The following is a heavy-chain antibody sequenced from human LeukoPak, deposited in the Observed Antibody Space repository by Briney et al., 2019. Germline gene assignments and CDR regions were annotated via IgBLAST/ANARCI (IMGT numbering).Heavy chain of an antibody. Sequence: PGGSLRLSCAASGFPFSSYWMSWVRQAPGKGLEWVANIKQDGGEKFYVDSVKGRFTISRDNAKNSLYLQMNSLRAEDTAVYYCARVAVGLSWGPYLDYWGQGTLVTVSS. CDR1: GFPFSSYW. CDR3: ARVAVGLSWGPYLDY. J-gene: IGHJ4*02. V-gene: IGHV3-7*03. CDR2: IKQDGGEK. D-gene: IGHD3/OR15-3a*01.